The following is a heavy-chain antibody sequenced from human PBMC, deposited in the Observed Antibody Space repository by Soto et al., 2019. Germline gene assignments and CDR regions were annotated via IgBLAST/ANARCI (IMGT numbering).Heavy chain of an antibody. D-gene: IGHD3-3*01. Sequence: QVLLVESGGGVVQPGRSLRLSCVGSGFTFDSHGMHWVRQAPGKGLEWVAMISNDGNSTKYGDSVKGRFTLSRDNSMNTMYLQMNSLRADETAVYYCAKDNMGHYDLWTEGGYYDYGMDVWGQGTTVTVSS. V-gene: IGHV3-30*18. J-gene: IGHJ6*02. CDR2: ISNDGNST. CDR3: AKDNMGHYDLWTEGGYYDYGMDV. CDR1: GFTFDSHG.